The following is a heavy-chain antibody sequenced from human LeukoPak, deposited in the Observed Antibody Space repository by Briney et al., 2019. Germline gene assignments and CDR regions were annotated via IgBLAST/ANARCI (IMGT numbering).Heavy chain of an antibody. CDR3: TRDIVYLQLEY. CDR1: GSAFPNYW. V-gene: IGHV3-7*01. Sequence: PGGSLRLSCAASGSAFPNYWMVWVRQAPGKGLEGVASIGKDGSEKSYVDSVKGRFTISRDNARNSLYLQMSSLRVEDTAVYYCTRDIVYLQLEYWGQGALVTVSS. D-gene: IGHD2-15*01. J-gene: IGHJ4*02. CDR2: IGKDGSEK.